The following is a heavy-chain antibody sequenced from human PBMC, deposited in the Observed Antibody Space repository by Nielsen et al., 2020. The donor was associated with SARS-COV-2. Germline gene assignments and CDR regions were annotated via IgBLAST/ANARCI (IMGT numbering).Heavy chain of an antibody. Sequence: SETLSLTCTVSGGSISRYYWSWIRQPPGKGLEWIAYIYYSGATNYNPSLKSRVTISADTSKNQFSLKLRSVTAADTAVYYCARLPAGTVSFDIWGQGTMVTVS. CDR3: ARLPAGTVSFDI. CDR1: GGSISRYY. V-gene: IGHV4-59*01. D-gene: IGHD2-2*01. J-gene: IGHJ3*02. CDR2: IYYSGAT.